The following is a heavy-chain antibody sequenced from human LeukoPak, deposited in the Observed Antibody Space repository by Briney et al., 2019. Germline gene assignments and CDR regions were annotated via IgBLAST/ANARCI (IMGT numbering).Heavy chain of an antibody. CDR1: RFTFSSDG. J-gene: IGHJ4*02. D-gene: IGHD2-2*01. CDR3: AREGDCSSTRCYSFDF. V-gene: IGHV3-7*01. Sequence: GGSLRLSCAASRFTFSSDGMRWVRQAPGEGLEWGANIKQAGGDKYYVDSLKGRVTISRDNAKNSLFLQMNSLRAEGTAVYYCAREGDCSSTRCYSFDFWGQGALVTVSS. CDR2: IKQAGGDK.